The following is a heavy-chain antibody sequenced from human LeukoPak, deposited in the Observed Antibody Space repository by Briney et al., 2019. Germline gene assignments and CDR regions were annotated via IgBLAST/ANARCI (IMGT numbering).Heavy chain of an antibody. J-gene: IGHJ4*02. CDR1: GFTFDDYA. V-gene: IGHV3-9*01. D-gene: IGHD3-22*01. Sequence: GRSLRLSCAASGFTFDDYAMHWVRQAPGKGLEWVSGISWNSGSIGYADSVKGRFTISRDNAKNSLYLQMNSLRAEDTALYYCAKARYYDSSGYYDYWGQGTLVTVSS. CDR2: ISWNSGSI. CDR3: AKARYYDSSGYYDY.